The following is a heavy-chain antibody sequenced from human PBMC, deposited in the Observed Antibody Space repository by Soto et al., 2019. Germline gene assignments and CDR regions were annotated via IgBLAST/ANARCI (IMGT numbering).Heavy chain of an antibody. CDR1: GTSIKNYY. J-gene: IGHJ4*02. V-gene: IGHV4-59*08. CDR2: ISYSGGT. CDR3: ARHYPIGNNWNYFDH. Sequence: SETLSLTCTVSGTSIKNYYWGWIRQSPGKGLEWIGYISYSGGTKYNPSLESRVTMSLDTFTNQISLKVNSVTAADTALYYCARHYPIGNNWNYFDHWGQGTLVTVSS. D-gene: IGHD1-1*01.